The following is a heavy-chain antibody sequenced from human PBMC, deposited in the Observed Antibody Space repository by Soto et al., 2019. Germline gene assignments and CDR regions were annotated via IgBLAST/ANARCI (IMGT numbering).Heavy chain of an antibody. Sequence: DSVKVCFKVSGYTLTELSIHLVRQAPGKGLEWMGGFDPEDGETIYAQKFQGRVTMTEDTSTDTAYMELRSLRSEDTAVYYCATFPYNWNDYYYYGMDVWGQGTTVTVSS. J-gene: IGHJ6*01. D-gene: IGHD1-1*01. V-gene: IGHV1-24*01. CDR1: GYTLTELS. CDR3: ATFPYNWNDYYYYGMDV. CDR2: FDPEDGET.